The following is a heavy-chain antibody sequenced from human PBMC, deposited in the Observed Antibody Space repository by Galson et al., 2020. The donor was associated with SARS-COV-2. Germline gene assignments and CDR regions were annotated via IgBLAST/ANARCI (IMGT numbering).Heavy chain of an antibody. Sequence: ASVKVSCKTSGYTFSGYYMHWVRQAPGQGLEWMGWIKLNSGDTKSAQKFQGRVSMTRDTSITTVYMELSRLTSDDTAFYYCAKEGRMSGRHLAGFEFWGQVTLVTVSS. V-gene: IGHV1-2*02. J-gene: IGHJ4*02. D-gene: IGHD1-1*01. CDR2: IKLNSGDT. CDR1: GYTFSGYY. CDR3: AKEGRMSGRHLAGFEF.